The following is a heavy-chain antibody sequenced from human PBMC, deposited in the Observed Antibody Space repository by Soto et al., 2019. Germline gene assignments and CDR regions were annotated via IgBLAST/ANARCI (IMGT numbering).Heavy chain of an antibody. Sequence: GGSLRLSCAASGFTFSSYEMNWVRQAPGKGLEWVSYISSSGSTIYYADSVKGRFTISRDNAKNSLYLQMNSLRAEDTAVYYCARESGSGSYYNPSWFDPWGQGTLVTVSS. D-gene: IGHD3-10*01. V-gene: IGHV3-48*03. CDR1: GFTFSSYE. CDR2: ISSSGSTI. J-gene: IGHJ5*02. CDR3: ARESGSGSYYNPSWFDP.